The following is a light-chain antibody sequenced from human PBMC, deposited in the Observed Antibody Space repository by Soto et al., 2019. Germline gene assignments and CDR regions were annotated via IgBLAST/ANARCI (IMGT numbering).Light chain of an antibody. CDR2: AAS. V-gene: IGKV1-12*01. J-gene: IGKJ5*01. CDR1: QGISRW. CDR3: QQANSFPIT. Sequence: DIQMTQSPSSLSASVGDRVTITCRASQGISRWLAWYQQKPGKAPNLLIYAASSLQSGVPSRFSGSGSGTDFTLTISSLQPEDFATYYCQQANSFPITFGQGTRLEIK.